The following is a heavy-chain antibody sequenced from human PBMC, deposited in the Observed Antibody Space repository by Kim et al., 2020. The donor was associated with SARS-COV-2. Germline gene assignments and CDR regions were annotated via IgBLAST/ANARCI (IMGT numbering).Heavy chain of an antibody. CDR3: GRRGYDFWSDYYWHAFDI. CDR1: GFTFSDHY. Sequence: GGSLRLSCAASGFTFSDHYMGWVRQAPGKGLEWVGRIKNKANNYDTEYVASVKGRFTISRDDSKNSLYLQMNSLKTEDTAVYYCGRRGYDFWSDYYWHAFDIWGQGTMVTVSS. J-gene: IGHJ3*02. V-gene: IGHV3-72*01. CDR2: IKNKANNYDT. D-gene: IGHD3-3*01.